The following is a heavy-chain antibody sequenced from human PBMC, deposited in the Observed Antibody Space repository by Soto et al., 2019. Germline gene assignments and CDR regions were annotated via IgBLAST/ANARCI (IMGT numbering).Heavy chain of an antibody. J-gene: IGHJ3*02. CDR1: GGSVSSGSYY. CDR3: ARDSARYSYDSRPGSFDI. V-gene: IGHV4-61*01. CDR2: IYYSGST. Sequence: PSETLSLTCTVSGGSVSSGSYYWSWIRQPPGKGLEWIGYIYYSGSTNYNPSLKSRVTISVDTSKNQFSLKLSSVTAADTAVYYCARDSARYSYDSRPGSFDIWGQGTMVTVSS. D-gene: IGHD3-22*01.